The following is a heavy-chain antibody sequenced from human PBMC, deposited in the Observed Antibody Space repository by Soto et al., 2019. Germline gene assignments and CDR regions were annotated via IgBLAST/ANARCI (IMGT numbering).Heavy chain of an antibody. Sequence: EVQLVESGGGLVQPGGSLRLSCAASGFTFSSYWMHWVRQAPGKGLVWVSRIYTDGSRTNYADSVKGRFTISRDNAKNTLYLQINSLGAEDTAVYYCARGLMPLYGRDVWGLGTTVTVSS. CDR1: GFTFSSYW. CDR3: ARGLMPLYGRDV. V-gene: IGHV3-74*01. D-gene: IGHD2-2*01. J-gene: IGHJ6*02. CDR2: IYTDGSRT.